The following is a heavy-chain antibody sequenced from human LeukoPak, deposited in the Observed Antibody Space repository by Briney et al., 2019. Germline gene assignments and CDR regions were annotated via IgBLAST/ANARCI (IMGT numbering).Heavy chain of an antibody. CDR2: ISGSGGST. Sequence: PGGSLRLSCAASGFTFSSYAMSWVRQAPGKGLEWVSAISGSGGSTYYADSVKGRFTISRDNSKNTLYLQMNSLRAEDTAVYYCAKQLWYSSSWYAVHDAFDIWGQGTMVTVSS. J-gene: IGHJ3*02. CDR3: AKQLWYSSSWYAVHDAFDI. D-gene: IGHD6-13*01. CDR1: GFTFSSYA. V-gene: IGHV3-23*01.